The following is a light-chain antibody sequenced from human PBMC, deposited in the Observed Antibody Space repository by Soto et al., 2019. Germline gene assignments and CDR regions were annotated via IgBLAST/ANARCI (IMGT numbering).Light chain of an antibody. CDR3: QQYQNWPLT. CDR1: QFVSSN. Sequence: EIVMTQSPVTLSVSPGERATLSCRASQFVSSNLAWYQQKPGQAPRLLIYGASTRATGIPARFSGSGSGTEFTLTISNLQSEDVAVYYCQQYQNWPLTFGGGTKVDIK. CDR2: GAS. J-gene: IGKJ4*01. V-gene: IGKV3D-15*01.